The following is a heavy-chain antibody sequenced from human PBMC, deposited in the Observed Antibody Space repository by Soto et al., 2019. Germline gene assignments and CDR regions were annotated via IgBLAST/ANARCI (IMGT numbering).Heavy chain of an antibody. D-gene: IGHD6-19*01. J-gene: IGHJ6*02. Sequence: ASVKVSCKASGYTFTGYYMHWVRQAPGQGLEWMGWINPNSGGTNYAQKFQGWVTMTRDTSISTAYMELSRLRSDDTAVYYCARDQAVAGLYYYYYYGMDVWGQGTTVTVSS. CDR3: ARDQAVAGLYYYYYYGMDV. CDR2: INPNSGGT. CDR1: GYTFTGYY. V-gene: IGHV1-2*04.